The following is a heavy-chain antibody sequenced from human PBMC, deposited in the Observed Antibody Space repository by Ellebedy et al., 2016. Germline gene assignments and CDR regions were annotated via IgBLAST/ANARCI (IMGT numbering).Heavy chain of an antibody. CDR1: GFTFSNYV. D-gene: IGHD1-1*01. J-gene: IGHJ4*02. CDR3: VNEFKGSFDF. Sequence: GESLKISCDASGFTFSNYVGAWVRQAPETGLEWVSSITSSGTTYYTDSVRGRFTIYTDNSKNTLYLQMNSLRIEDTAVYYCVNEFKGSFDFWGQGTLVTVSS. CDR2: ITSSGTT. V-gene: IGHV3-23*05.